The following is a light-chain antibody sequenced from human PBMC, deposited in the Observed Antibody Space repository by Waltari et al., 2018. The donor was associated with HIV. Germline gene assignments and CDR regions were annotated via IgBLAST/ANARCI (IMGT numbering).Light chain of an antibody. CDR1: ALPKKY. Sequence: SYELTQPPSVSVSPGQTARITCSGDALPKKYAYWYQQKSGQAPVLGIYEDSKRPSGNPETFSGSSSGTTATLTISGAQVEDEADYDCYSSESSGNHRVFGGGTKLTVL. CDR3: YSSESSGNHRV. CDR2: EDS. J-gene: IGLJ2*01. V-gene: IGLV3-10*01.